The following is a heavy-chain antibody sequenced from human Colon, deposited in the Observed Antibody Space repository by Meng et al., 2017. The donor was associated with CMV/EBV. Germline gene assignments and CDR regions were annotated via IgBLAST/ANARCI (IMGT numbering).Heavy chain of an antibody. CDR1: GYTFTSYY. V-gene: IGHV1-2*02. CDR2: INPNSGGT. J-gene: IGHJ6*02. Sequence: ASVKVSCKASGYTFTSYYMHWMRQAPGQGLEWMGWINPNSGGTNYAQKFQGRVTMTRDTSISTAYMELSRLRSEDTAVYYCARGGGVGGAKGGMDVWGQGTTVTVSS. CDR3: ARGGGVGGAKGGMDV. D-gene: IGHD1-26*01.